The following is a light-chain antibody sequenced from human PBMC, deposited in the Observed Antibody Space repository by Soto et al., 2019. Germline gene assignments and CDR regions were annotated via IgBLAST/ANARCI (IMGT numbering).Light chain of an antibody. CDR1: QSVSSN. J-gene: IGKJ5*01. Sequence: EMVMTQSPAILSVSPGESATLSCRASQSVSSNLAWYQQKPGQAPRLLIYGASTRATGIPARFSGSGSGTDFTLTISSLEPEDFALYYCQQRSNWPITFGQGTRLEIK. V-gene: IGKV3-11*01. CDR2: GAS. CDR3: QQRSNWPIT.